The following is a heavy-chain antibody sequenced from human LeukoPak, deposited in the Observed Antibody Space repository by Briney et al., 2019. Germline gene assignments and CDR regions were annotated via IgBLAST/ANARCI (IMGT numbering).Heavy chain of an antibody. CDR1: GASIRSSSYY. CDR2: MYYSGST. D-gene: IGHD2-15*01. CDR3: ARRGSIDWNWLDP. V-gene: IGHV4-39*01. Sequence: PSETPSLTCTVSGASIRSSSYYWGRLRQPPVNGLEWIRTMYYSGSTYYKPPLNSRVTISVGTSHIPFSLKLRSVTAADTAVYYCARRGSIDWNWLDPWGQGDLVTVSS. J-gene: IGHJ5*02.